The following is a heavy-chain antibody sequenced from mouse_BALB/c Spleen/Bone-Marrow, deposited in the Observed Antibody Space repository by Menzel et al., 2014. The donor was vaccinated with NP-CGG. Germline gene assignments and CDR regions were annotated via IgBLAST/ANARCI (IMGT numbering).Heavy chain of an antibody. CDR1: GYTFTSYW. CDR3: TRQYGNYYAMDY. D-gene: IGHD2-10*02. V-gene: IGHV1S126*01. J-gene: IGHJ4*01. CDR2: IYPSDSYI. Sequence: VKLVESGAELVRPGASVKVSRKASGYTFTSYWINWVKQRPGQGLEWIGNIYPSDSYINYNQNFKDKATLTVDKSSSTAYMQLSSPTSEDSAVYYCTRQYGNYYAMDYWGQGTSVTVSS.